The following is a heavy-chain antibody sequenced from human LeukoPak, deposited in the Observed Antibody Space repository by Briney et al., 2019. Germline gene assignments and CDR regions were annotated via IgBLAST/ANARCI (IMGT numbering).Heavy chain of an antibody. Sequence: ASVKVSCKASGYTFTSYYMHWVRQAPGQGLEWMGIINPSGGSTSYAQKFQGRVTMTRDMSTSTVYMELSSLRSEDTAVYYCARSWAAVAPIDYWGQGTLVTVSS. J-gene: IGHJ4*02. V-gene: IGHV1-46*01. CDR2: INPSGGST. D-gene: IGHD6-19*01. CDR3: ARSWAAVAPIDY. CDR1: GYTFTSYY.